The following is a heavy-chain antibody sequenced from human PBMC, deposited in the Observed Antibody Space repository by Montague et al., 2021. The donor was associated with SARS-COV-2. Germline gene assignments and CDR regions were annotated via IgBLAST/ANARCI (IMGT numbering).Heavy chain of an antibody. CDR2: IYSGGST. V-gene: IGHV3-53*01. D-gene: IGHD4-23*01. Sequence: SRSLSFSASGFPVSSNYMSWVRQAPGKGLEWVSVIYSGGSTYDADSVKGRFTISRDNSKNTLYLQMNSLRAEDTAVYYCARDAGGNFPTSFDYWGQGTLVTVSS. CDR1: GFPVSSNY. CDR3: ARDAGGNFPTSFDY. J-gene: IGHJ4*02.